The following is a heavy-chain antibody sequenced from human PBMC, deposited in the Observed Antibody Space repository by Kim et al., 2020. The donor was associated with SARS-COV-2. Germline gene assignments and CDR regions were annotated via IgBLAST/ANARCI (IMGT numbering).Heavy chain of an antibody. CDR2: IYYSGGT. Sequence: SETLSLTCTVSGGSISSYYWTWIRQPPGKGLEWIGYIYYSGGTNYNPSLKSRVTISVDTSKNQFSLKLSSVTAADTAVYYCARMLEANWFDTWGQGTLVTVSS. V-gene: IGHV4-59*08. CDR3: ARMLEANWFDT. CDR1: GGSISSYY. D-gene: IGHD3-16*01. J-gene: IGHJ5*02.